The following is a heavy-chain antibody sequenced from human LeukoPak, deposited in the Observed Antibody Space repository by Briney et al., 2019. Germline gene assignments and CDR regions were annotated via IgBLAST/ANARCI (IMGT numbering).Heavy chain of an antibody. V-gene: IGHV4-59*08. CDR1: GGSIASNY. CDR3: ANYGNSGWVIDN. CDR2: IYYTGGT. Sequence: KPSETLSLTCTVSGGSIASNYWTWIRQPPGKGLEYIGYIYYTGGTNYNPSLKSRVTISVDTSKNQFSLKLTSVTAADTAVYFCANYGNSGWVIDNWGQGTLVTVSS. J-gene: IGHJ4*02. D-gene: IGHD6-19*01.